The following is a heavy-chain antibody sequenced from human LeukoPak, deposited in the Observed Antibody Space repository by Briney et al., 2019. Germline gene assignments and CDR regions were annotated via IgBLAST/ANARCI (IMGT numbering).Heavy chain of an antibody. V-gene: IGHV3-74*01. CDR2: INSDESTT. J-gene: IGHJ6*02. CDR3: ARAHYDSSAEDYYYYYGMDV. CDR1: ECTFSNYW. D-gene: IGHD3-22*01. Sequence: GAPLRLSCAAAECTFSNYWMKWGRQPPGKGLVLVSRINSDESTTTYPAFVKGRSTISRDNAKTTLQLRMNRLGAEGTAGYYCARAHYDSSAEDYYYYYGMDVWGQGTTVTVSS.